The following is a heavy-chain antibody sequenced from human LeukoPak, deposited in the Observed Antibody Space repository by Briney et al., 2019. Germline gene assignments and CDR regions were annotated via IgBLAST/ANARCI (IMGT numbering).Heavy chain of an antibody. CDR1: GLSISNFW. J-gene: IGHJ4*02. CDR3: VTDGDKWNDFEY. V-gene: IGHV3-7*01. CDR2: INKDGNEE. D-gene: IGHD1-1*01. Sequence: GGSLRLSCVASGLSISNFWMHWVRQAPGKGLEWVAIINKDGNEERYVDSVKGRFTLSRDNAKNSLYLQTNSLRAEDTALYYCVTDGDKWNDFEYWGQGTLVTVSP.